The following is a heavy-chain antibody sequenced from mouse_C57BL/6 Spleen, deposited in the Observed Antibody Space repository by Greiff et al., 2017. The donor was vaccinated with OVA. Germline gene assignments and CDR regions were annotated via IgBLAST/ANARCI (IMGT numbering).Heavy chain of an antibody. J-gene: IGHJ2*01. Sequence: VQLQQSGPELVKPGASVKISCKASGYAFSSSWMNWVKQRPGKGLEWIGRIYPGDGDTNSNGKFKGKATLTADKSYSTAYMQLSSLTSEDSAVYFCARDDDYDGYFDYWGQGTTLTVSS. CDR1: GYAFSSSW. V-gene: IGHV1-82*01. CDR3: ARDDDYDGYFDY. D-gene: IGHD2-4*01. CDR2: IYPGDGDT.